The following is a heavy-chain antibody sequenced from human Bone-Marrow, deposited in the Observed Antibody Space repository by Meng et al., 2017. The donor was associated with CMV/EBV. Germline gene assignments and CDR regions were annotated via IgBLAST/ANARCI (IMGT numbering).Heavy chain of an antibody. CDR3: ARVIVLIPAASPSDNWFDP. V-gene: IGHV4-39*07. D-gene: IGHD2-2*01. CDR1: GVAISGTNYY. Sequence: GSLRLSCNVSGVAISGTNYYWAWICQPPGKGLEWIGSVYHIGHPYYNPSLKSRVTSRVTISLDTSNNQFSLRLPSVTAADTAVYYCARVIVLIPAASPSDNWFDPWGQGTLVTVSS. CDR2: VYHIGHP. J-gene: IGHJ5*02.